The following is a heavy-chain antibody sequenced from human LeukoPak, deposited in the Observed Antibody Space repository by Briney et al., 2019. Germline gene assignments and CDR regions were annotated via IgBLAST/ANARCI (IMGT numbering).Heavy chain of an antibody. CDR3: AKDLRDGTYQFDY. Sequence: AGGSLRLSCAASGFTFNIYAMTWVRQAPGKGLEWVSLISGSGGHTYYADSVKGRFTISRDNSKNTVYLQMSSLRAEDTAVYYCAKDLRDGTYQFDYWGQGTLVTVSS. CDR2: ISGSGGHT. D-gene: IGHD1-26*01. J-gene: IGHJ4*02. V-gene: IGHV3-23*01. CDR1: GFTFNIYA.